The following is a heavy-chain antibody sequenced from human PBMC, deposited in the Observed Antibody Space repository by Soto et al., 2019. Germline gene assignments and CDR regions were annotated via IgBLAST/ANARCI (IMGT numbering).Heavy chain of an antibody. V-gene: IGHV4-4*07. CDR2: IYTSGST. Sequence: SETLSLTCTVSGGSISSYYWSWIRQPAGKGLEWIGRIYTSGSTNYNPSLKSRVTMSVDTSKNQFSLKPSSVTAADTAVYYCARDRGVRTNPINNWFDPWGQGTLVTVSS. CDR1: GGSISSYY. CDR3: ARDRGVRTNPINNWFDP. D-gene: IGHD3-10*01. J-gene: IGHJ5*02.